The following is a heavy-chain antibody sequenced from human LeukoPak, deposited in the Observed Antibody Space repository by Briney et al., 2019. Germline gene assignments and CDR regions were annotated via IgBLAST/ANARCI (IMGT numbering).Heavy chain of an antibody. CDR2: ISYDGSNK. J-gene: IGHJ4*02. Sequence: GGSLRLSCAASGFTFSSYGMHWVRQAPGKGLEWVAVISYDGSNKYYADSVKGRFTVSRDNSRNTLYLQMNSLRAEDTAVYYCAKDRTVTPYYFDYWGQGTLVTVSS. CDR3: AKDRTVTPYYFDY. D-gene: IGHD4-17*01. V-gene: IGHV3-30*18. CDR1: GFTFSSYG.